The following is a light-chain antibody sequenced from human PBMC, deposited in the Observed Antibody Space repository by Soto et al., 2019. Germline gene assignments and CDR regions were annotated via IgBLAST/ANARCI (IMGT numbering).Light chain of an antibody. V-gene: IGKV1-39*01. CDR3: QQSYSTPRT. CDR2: AAS. CDR1: QSISSY. Sequence: DIQMTQSPSSLSASVGDRVTITCRASQSISSYLNWYQQKPGKAPKLLIYAASSLQSGVPSRFSGSGSGTDFTLTISSLQPEYFATYYCQQSYSTPRTVGGGTKVDSK. J-gene: IGKJ4*01.